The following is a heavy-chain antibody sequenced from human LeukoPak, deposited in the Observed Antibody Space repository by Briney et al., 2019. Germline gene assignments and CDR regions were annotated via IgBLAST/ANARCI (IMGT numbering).Heavy chain of an antibody. CDR3: ASSQYYYDSSGFRGPHAFDI. D-gene: IGHD3-22*01. Sequence: SETLSLTCTVSGGSISSYYWSWIRQPPGKGLEWIGYIYYSGSTNYNPSLKSRVTISVDTSKNQFSLKLSSVTAADTAVYYCASSQYYYDSSGFRGPHAFDIWGQGTMVTVSS. CDR1: GGSISSYY. J-gene: IGHJ3*02. V-gene: IGHV4-59*01. CDR2: IYYSGST.